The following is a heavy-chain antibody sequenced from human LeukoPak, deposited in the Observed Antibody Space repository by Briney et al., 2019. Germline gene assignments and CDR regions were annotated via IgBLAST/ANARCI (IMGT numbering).Heavy chain of an antibody. CDR3: ARDLREMATIGPIVDS. V-gene: IGHV3-21*01. J-gene: IGHJ4*02. CDR1: GFPFSHYR. CDR2: ISSSKGFK. Sequence: GGPLRLFCGTSGFPFSHYRLHWLRQPPGKGLEGVSYISSSKGFKQYPDSVKGRFTISRDNAKSPLYLQMNSLRAEDTAVYYCARDLREMATIGPIVDSWGQGTLVTVSS. D-gene: IGHD5-12*01.